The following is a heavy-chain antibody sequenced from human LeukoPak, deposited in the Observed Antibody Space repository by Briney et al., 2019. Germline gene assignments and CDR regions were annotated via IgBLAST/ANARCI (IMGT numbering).Heavy chain of an antibody. CDR1: GVSISSGDYY. D-gene: IGHD2-2*01. Sequence: SETLSLTCTVSGVSISSGDYYWSWIRQPPGKGLEWIGYIYYSGSTYYNPSLKSRVTISVDTSKNQFSLKLSSVTAADTAVYYCARDRDCSSTSCPLDYWGQGTLVTVSP. V-gene: IGHV4-30-4*01. CDR3: ARDRDCSSTSCPLDY. J-gene: IGHJ4*02. CDR2: IYYSGST.